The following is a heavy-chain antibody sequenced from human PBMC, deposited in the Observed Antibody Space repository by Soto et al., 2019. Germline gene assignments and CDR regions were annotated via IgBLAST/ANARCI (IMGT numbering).Heavy chain of an antibody. CDR2: INPNSGGT. CDR3: AREGSGRKYFDY. Sequence: QVQLMQSGAEVKKPGASVKVSCKGSGYTFTANYIQWVRQAPGQGLEWMGWINPNSGGTTYAQKFQGRVTLTRDTSITTAYMELSRLTSDDTAVYFCAREGSGRKYFDYWGQGSLVTVPS. CDR1: GYTFTANY. D-gene: IGHD6-19*01. V-gene: IGHV1-2*02. J-gene: IGHJ4*02.